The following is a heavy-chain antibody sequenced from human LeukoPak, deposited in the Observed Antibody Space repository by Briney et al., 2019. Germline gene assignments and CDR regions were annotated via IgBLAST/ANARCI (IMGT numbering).Heavy chain of an antibody. J-gene: IGHJ4*02. CDR1: GFAFTSAW. D-gene: IGHD3-9*01. V-gene: IGHV3-15*01. Sequence: PGGSLRLSCGASGFAFTSAWMSWVRQAPGKGLEWVGRIKSKTEGGTTDYAAPVKGRFTISRDDSKNTLYLQMNSLKTEDTAVYYCTTGLYYDILTGWVTLNYWGQGTLVTVSS. CDR2: IKSKTEGGTT. CDR3: TTGLYYDILTGWVTLNY.